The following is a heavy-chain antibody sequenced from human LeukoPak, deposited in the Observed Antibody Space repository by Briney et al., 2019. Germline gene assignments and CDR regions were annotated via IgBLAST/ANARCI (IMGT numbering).Heavy chain of an antibody. CDR3: AREVDGESDP. V-gene: IGHV3-64*01. Sequence: GGSLRLSCAASGFTFSSYTMHWVRQAPGKGLESFSAISTNGGSTYYINSVKDRFTISRDNSKNTLYLQMGSLRPDDMAVYYCAREVDGESDPWGQGTLVTVSS. CDR2: ISTNGGST. J-gene: IGHJ5*02. D-gene: IGHD3-10*01. CDR1: GFTFSSYT.